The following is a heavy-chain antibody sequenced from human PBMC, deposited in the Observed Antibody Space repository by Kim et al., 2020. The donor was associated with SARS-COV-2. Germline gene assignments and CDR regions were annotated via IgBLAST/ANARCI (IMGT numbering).Heavy chain of an antibody. D-gene: IGHD1-26*01. Sequence: NTNYAQKLQGRVTMTTDTSTSTAYMELRSLRSDDTAVYYCARGPIVGASYWGQGTLVTVSS. CDR3: ARGPIVGASY. V-gene: IGHV1-18*01. CDR2: NT. J-gene: IGHJ4*02.